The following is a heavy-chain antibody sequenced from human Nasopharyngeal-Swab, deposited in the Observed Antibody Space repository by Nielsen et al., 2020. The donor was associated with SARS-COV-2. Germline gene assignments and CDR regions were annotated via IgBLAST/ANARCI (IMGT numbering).Heavy chain of an antibody. CDR2: ISGDSDST. Sequence: GESLKISCAASGFTFSNFAMSWVRPAPGKGLEWVSVISGDSDSTYYTDSVRGRFTISRDNSKNTLNLQMNNLRAEDTAIYYCAKDRDSGDDSEEYYHYYGMDVWGQGAPVTVSS. J-gene: IGHJ6*02. CDR1: GFTFSNFA. V-gene: IGHV3-23*01. D-gene: IGHD5-12*01. CDR3: AKDRDSGDDSEEYYHYYGMDV.